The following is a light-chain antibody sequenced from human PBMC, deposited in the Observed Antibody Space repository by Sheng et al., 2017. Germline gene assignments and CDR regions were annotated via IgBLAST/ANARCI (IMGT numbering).Light chain of an antibody. CDR1: SSDIGRYNY. V-gene: IGLV2-14*01. Sequence: QSALTQPASVSGSPGQSITISCTGTSSDIGRYNYVSWYQQHPGRVPKVVIYDVSNRPSGVSSRFSGSKSGNTASLTISGLQAEDEADYYCSSYTSSSTLFGGGTKLTVL. J-gene: IGLJ2*01. CDR3: SSYTSSSTL. CDR2: DVS.